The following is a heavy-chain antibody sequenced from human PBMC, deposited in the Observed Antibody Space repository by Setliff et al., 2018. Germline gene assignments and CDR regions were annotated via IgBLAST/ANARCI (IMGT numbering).Heavy chain of an antibody. J-gene: IGHJ6*03. CDR1: GGSIGRGSRY. D-gene: IGHD4-4*01. CDR2: IFPSGST. CDR3: ARVDYSPINYYYYYMDV. Sequence: SETLSLTCTVSGGSIGRGSRYWSWIRQPAGKGLEWIGRIFPSGSTNYNPSLKSRVTISVDTSKNQFSLKLSSVTAADTAVYYCARVDYSPINYYYYYMDVWGKGTTVTVSS. V-gene: IGHV4-61*02.